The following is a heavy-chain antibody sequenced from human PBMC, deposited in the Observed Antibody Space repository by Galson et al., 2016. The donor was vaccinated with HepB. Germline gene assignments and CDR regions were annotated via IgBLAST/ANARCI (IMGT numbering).Heavy chain of an antibody. Sequence: SETLSRTCAITGDRVSSYATTWNWIRQSPSRGLEWLGRTYFRSKWYNDYAQSVRSRILISPDPSKNQFSLQLNSVTPDDTAVYYCARTPQGSESYDGPRAIFDPWGQGTLVTVSS. D-gene: IGHD3-3*01. CDR1: GDRVSSYATT. J-gene: IGHJ5*02. V-gene: IGHV6-1*01. CDR3: ARTPQGSESYDGPRAIFDP. CDR2: TYFRSKWYN.